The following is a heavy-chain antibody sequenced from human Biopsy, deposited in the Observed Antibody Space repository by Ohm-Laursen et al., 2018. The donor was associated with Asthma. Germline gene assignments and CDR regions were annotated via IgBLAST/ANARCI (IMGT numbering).Heavy chain of an antibody. J-gene: IGHJ5*02. D-gene: IGHD6-13*01. CDR1: GYTFIGCH. V-gene: IGHV1-2*06. Sequence: GASVKVSCKASGYTFIGCHIHWMRQAPGQGLEWMGRINPNSGGTNYAQKFQGRVTMNRDPSISTAYMEVSRLRSDDTAVYYCARGQKSAGDRWFDPWGQGTLVTVSS. CDR3: ARGQKSAGDRWFDP. CDR2: INPNSGGT.